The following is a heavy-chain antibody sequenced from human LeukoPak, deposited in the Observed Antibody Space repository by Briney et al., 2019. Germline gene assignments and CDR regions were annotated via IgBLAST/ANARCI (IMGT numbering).Heavy chain of an antibody. J-gene: IGHJ4*02. Sequence: GASVKVSCKAPGGTFSSYAISWVRQAPGQGLEWMGGIIPIFGTANYAQKFQGRVTITTDESTSTAYMELSSLRSEDTAVYYCARADFVVVKALDYWGQGTLVTVSS. D-gene: IGHD2-2*01. V-gene: IGHV1-69*05. CDR2: IIPIFGTA. CDR1: GGTFSSYA. CDR3: ARADFVVVKALDY.